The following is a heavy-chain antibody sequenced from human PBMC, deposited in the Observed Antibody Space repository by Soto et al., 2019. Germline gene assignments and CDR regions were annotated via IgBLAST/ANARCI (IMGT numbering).Heavy chain of an antibody. CDR2: ITGSGGST. D-gene: IGHD1-1*01. CDR3: ARGTHTGPGTFDY. J-gene: IGHJ4*02. CDR1: GFTFSSHA. Sequence: SGGSLRLSCAVSGFTFSSHAMSWVRQAPGKGLECVSSITGSGGSTYYADSVKGRFTISRDKSKNTLYLQMNSLRGEDTAVYSCARGTHTGPGTFDYWGQGTLVTVSS. V-gene: IGHV3-23*01.